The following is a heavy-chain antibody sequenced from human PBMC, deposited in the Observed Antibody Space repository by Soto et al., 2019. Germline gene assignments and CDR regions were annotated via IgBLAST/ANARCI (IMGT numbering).Heavy chain of an antibody. Sequence: SETLSLTCTVSGGSISSGGYYWRWIRQHPGKGLEWIGYIYYSGSTYYNPSLKSRVTISVDTSKNQFSLKLSSVTAADTAVYYCARDLDYYDSSGYPSGGMDVWGQGTTVTVSS. V-gene: IGHV4-31*03. CDR2: IYYSGST. CDR1: GGSISSGGYY. CDR3: ARDLDYYDSSGYPSGGMDV. J-gene: IGHJ6*02. D-gene: IGHD3-22*01.